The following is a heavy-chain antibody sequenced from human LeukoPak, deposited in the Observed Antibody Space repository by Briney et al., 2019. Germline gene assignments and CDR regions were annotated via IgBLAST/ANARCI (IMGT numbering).Heavy chain of an antibody. CDR1: GFTFSSYW. Sequence: PGGSLRLSCAASGFTFSSYWMSWVRQAPGKGLEWVANIKQDGSEKYYVDSVKGRFAISRDNAKNSLYLQMNSLRAEDTAVYYCARSGSGKAHDAFDIWGQGTMVAVSS. CDR3: ARSGSGKAHDAFDI. J-gene: IGHJ3*02. V-gene: IGHV3-7*01. CDR2: IKQDGSEK. D-gene: IGHD3-10*01.